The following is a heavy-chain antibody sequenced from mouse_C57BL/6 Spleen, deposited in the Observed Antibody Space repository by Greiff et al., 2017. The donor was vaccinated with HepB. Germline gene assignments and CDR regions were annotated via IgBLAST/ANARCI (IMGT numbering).Heavy chain of an antibody. CDR3: ARGGYYYGSSYNYAMDY. CDR2: INPGRGGT. Sequence: QVQLQQSGAELVRPGTSVKVSCKASGYAFTNYLIEWVKQRPGQGLEWIGVINPGRGGTNYNEKFKGKATLTADKSSSTAYMQLSSLPSEDSAVYVCARGGYYYGSSYNYAMDYWGQGTSVTVSS. V-gene: IGHV1-54*01. J-gene: IGHJ4*01. D-gene: IGHD1-1*01. CDR1: GYAFTNYL.